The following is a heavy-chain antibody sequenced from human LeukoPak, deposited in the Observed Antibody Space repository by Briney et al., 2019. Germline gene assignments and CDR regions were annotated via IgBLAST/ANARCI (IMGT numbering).Heavy chain of an antibody. Sequence: GGSLRLSCAASGFTFSSYVMSWVRQAPGKGLEWVSAIHSSGGTYYADSVKGRFTISRDTSKNTLYLQINSLRVEDTAVYYCIVFGDSNHWGQGTLVTVSS. J-gene: IGHJ5*02. V-gene: IGHV3-23*01. CDR2: IHSSGGT. CDR3: IVFGDSNH. D-gene: IGHD4-17*01. CDR1: GFTFSSYV.